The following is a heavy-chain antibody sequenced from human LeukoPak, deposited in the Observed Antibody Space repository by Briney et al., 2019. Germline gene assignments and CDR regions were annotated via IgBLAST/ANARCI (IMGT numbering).Heavy chain of an antibody. CDR1: GFTFSSYG. Sequence: GGSLRLSCAASGFTFSSYGMHWVRQAPGKGLEWVAFIRYDGSNKYYADSVEGRFTISRDNAKNSLYLQMNSLRAEDTAVYYCAREVGASEIDYWGQGTLVTVSS. J-gene: IGHJ4*02. V-gene: IGHV3-30*02. D-gene: IGHD1-26*01. CDR3: AREVGASEIDY. CDR2: IRYDGSNK.